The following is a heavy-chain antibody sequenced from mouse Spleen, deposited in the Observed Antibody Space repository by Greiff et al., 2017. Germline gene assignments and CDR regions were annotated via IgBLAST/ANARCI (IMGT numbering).Heavy chain of an antibody. D-gene: IGHD2-2*01. J-gene: IGHJ1*01. CDR3: ARGIYGYDVGWYFDV. CDR2: IYPGSGNT. V-gene: IGHV1-76*01. Sequence: VKLQESGAELVRPGASVKLSCKASGYTFTDYYINWVKQRPGQGLEWIARIYPGSGNTYYNEKFKGKATLTAEKSSSTAYMQLSSLTSEDSAVYFCARGIYGYDVGWYFDVWGAGTTVTVSS. CDR1: GYTFTDYY.